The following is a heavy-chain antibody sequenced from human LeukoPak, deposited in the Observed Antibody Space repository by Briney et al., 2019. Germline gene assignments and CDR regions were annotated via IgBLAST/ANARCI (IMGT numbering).Heavy chain of an antibody. V-gene: IGHV1-46*01. CDR2: INPSGGST. CDR3: AKDRGIMITFGGVIPQY. CDR1: GYTFTSYY. D-gene: IGHD3-16*02. J-gene: IGHJ4*02. Sequence: ASVKVSCKASGYTFTSYYMHWVRQAPGQGLEWMGIINPSGGSTSYAQKFQGRVTMTRDTSTSTVYMELSSLRSEDTAVYYCAKDRGIMITFGGVIPQYWGQGTLVTVSS.